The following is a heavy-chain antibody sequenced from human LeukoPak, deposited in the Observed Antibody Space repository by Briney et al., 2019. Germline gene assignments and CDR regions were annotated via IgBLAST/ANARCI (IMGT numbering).Heavy chain of an antibody. V-gene: IGHV1-69*04. CDR3: ARSGYYDSSGYLDY. CDR1: GGTFSSYA. CDR2: IVPMVDIR. Sequence: SVKVSCKASGGTFSSYAISWVRQAPGQGLEWLGRIVPMVDIRQYAQKFQGRVTITTDGSTSTAYMELSSLRSEDTAVYYCARSGYYDSSGYLDYWGQGTLVTVSS. D-gene: IGHD3-22*01. J-gene: IGHJ4*02.